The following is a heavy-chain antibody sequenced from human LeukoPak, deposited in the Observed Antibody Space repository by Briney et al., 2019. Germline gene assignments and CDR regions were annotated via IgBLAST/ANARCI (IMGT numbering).Heavy chain of an antibody. CDR2: ISRTSSYI. Sequence: GGSLRLSCAASGFAFSTYSKNWVCQAPGKGLEWVSCISRTSSYINYADSVQGRFTIYRDNAKNSLFLQMNSLRAEDTAVYYCARDLGATPSGYWGQGTLVTVSS. CDR3: ARDLGATPSGY. V-gene: IGHV3-21*01. D-gene: IGHD1-26*01. CDR1: GFAFSTYS. J-gene: IGHJ4*02.